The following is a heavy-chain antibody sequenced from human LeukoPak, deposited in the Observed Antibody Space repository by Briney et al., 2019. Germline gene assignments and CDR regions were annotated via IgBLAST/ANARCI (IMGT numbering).Heavy chain of an antibody. J-gene: IGHJ4*02. V-gene: IGHV4-61*01. CDR3: AARYDILTGYRY. CDR2: IYYSGST. D-gene: IGHD3-9*01. CDR1: GYSISSGYY. Sequence: PSETLSLTCTVSGYSISSGYYWGWIRQPPGKGLEWIGYIYYSGSTNYNPSLKSRVTISVDTSKNQFSLKLSSVTAADTAVYYCAARYDILTGYRYWGQGTLVTVSS.